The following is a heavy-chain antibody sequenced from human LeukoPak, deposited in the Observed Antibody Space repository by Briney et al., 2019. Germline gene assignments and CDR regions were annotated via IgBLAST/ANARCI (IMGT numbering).Heavy chain of an antibody. Sequence: GASVKVSCKASENTFTNYYMHWVRQAPGQGLEWLGIINPNGDRTNYAQTFQGRVTITSDTSANTAYMELSSLRSEDTALYYCARKDYFGSGVYFFDYWGQGTLVTVSS. D-gene: IGHD3-10*01. CDR2: INPNGDRT. CDR1: ENTFTNYY. J-gene: IGHJ4*02. CDR3: ARKDYFGSGVYFFDY. V-gene: IGHV1-46*01.